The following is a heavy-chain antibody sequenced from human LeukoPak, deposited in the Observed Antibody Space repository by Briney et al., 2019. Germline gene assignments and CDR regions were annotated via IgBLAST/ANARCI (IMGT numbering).Heavy chain of an antibody. Sequence: GGSLRLSCAGSGFIFSDAWMTWVRLAPGKGLEWVALISYDGSNQYYADSVKGRFTISRDNSKSTLYLQMNSLRPEDTAVYYCAKGYYYDSGGYYQHFDHWGQGTLVTVSS. CDR1: GFIFSDAW. D-gene: IGHD3-22*01. V-gene: IGHV3-30*18. CDR2: ISYDGSNQ. CDR3: AKGYYYDSGGYYQHFDH. J-gene: IGHJ4*02.